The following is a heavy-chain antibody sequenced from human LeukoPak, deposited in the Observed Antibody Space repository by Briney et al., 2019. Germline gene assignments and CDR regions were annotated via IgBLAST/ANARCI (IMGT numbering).Heavy chain of an antibody. CDR1: GYSINSGYY. J-gene: IGHJ4*02. CDR2: IYNSGNT. V-gene: IGHV4-38-2*02. Sequence: SETLSLTCTVSGYSINSGYYWAWIRQPPGKGLEWIGSIYNSGNTYYNPSLKRPVTMSVDTSKNQFSLKLTSVTAADAAVYYCARDADSIHYFDYWGQGTLVTVPS. CDR3: ARDADSIHYFDY. D-gene: IGHD3-22*01.